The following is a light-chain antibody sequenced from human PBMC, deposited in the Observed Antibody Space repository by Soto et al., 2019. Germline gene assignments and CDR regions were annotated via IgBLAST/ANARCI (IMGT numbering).Light chain of an antibody. CDR3: QQRSNWPIRVT. V-gene: IGKV3D-11*01. Sequence: EIVLTQSPATLSLSPGERATLSCRASQGVSSYLAWYQQKPGQAPRLLIYDASNRATGIPARFSGSGPGTDFPLTISSLEPEDFAVYYCQQRSNWPIRVTFGQGTKLEIK. CDR2: DAS. CDR1: QGVSSY. J-gene: IGKJ2*01.